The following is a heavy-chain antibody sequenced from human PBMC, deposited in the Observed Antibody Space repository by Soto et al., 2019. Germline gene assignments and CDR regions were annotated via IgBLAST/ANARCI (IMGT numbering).Heavy chain of an antibody. V-gene: IGHV4-59*01. CDR2: IYYSGST. CDR1: GGSISSYY. J-gene: IGHJ6*03. Sequence: SETLSLTCTVSGGSISSYYWSWIRQPPGKGLEWIGYIYYSGSTNYNPSLKSRVTISVDTSKNQFSLKLSSVTAADTAVYYCARGVLGAAAGYGDYYYYYMDVWGKGTTVTVSS. D-gene: IGHD6-13*01. CDR3: ARGVLGAAAGYGDYYYYYMDV.